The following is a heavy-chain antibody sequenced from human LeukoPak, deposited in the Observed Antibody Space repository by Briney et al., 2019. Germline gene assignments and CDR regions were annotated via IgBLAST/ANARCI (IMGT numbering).Heavy chain of an antibody. CDR2: IIPIFGTA. V-gene: IGHV1-69*13. Sequence: ASVTVSCKASGGTFSSYAISWVREAPGQGLEWMGGIIPIFGTANYAQTFQGRVTITADESTSTAYMELSSLRSEDTAVYYCAREPILDGYNYVGGNYWGQGTLVTVSS. CDR3: AREPILDGYNYVGGNY. D-gene: IGHD5-24*01. J-gene: IGHJ4*02. CDR1: GGTFSSYA.